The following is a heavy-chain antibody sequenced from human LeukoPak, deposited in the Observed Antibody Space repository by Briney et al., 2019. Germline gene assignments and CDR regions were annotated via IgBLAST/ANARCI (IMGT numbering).Heavy chain of an antibody. D-gene: IGHD2-2*01. CDR2: IIPIFGTA. CDR1: GGTFSSYA. Sequence: SVKVSCKASGGTFSSYAINWVRQAPGQGLEWMGGIIPIFGTANHAQKFQGRVTITADKSTSTAYMELSSLRSEDTAVYYCARDSFDIVVVPAAMGYYYYGMDVWGKGTTVTVSS. CDR3: ARDSFDIVVVPAAMGYYYYGMDV. V-gene: IGHV1-69*06. J-gene: IGHJ6*04.